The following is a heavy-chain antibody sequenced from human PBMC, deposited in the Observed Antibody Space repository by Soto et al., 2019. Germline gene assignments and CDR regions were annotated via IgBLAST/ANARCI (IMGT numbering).Heavy chain of an antibody. J-gene: IGHJ6*02. V-gene: IGHV4-59*01. CDR1: VDSIYTYY. CDR2: ISDGGIT. Sequence: SETLSLTCNVSVDSIYTYYWNLIRQSPGKGLEWIGYISDGGITNYNPSLKIRVTISVYASKKQVSLKLNSVSAPDTATDFCAGDCSSSICPEDHYFAMDVWGQGTTGTVSS. CDR3: AGDCSSSICPEDHYFAMDV. D-gene: IGHD2-2*01.